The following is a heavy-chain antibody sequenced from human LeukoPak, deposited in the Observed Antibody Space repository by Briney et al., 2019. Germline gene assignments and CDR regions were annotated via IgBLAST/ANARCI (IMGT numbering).Heavy chain of an antibody. J-gene: IGHJ6*03. Sequence: PGGSLRLSCAASGFTFSSYEMNWVRQAPGKGLEWVANIKQDGSEKYYVDSVKGRFTISRDNAKNSLYLQMNSLRAEDTAVYYCARYNLAYGEFYYYYMDVWGKGTTVTVSS. D-gene: IGHD4-17*01. V-gene: IGHV3-7*01. CDR2: IKQDGSEK. CDR1: GFTFSSYE. CDR3: ARYNLAYGEFYYYYMDV.